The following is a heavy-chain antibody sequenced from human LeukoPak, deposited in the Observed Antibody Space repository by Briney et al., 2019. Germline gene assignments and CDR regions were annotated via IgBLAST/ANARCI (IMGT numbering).Heavy chain of an antibody. J-gene: IGHJ4*02. D-gene: IGHD2-21*02. V-gene: IGHV1-69*13. CDR3: ALPGVTGFFDY. CDR1: GGTFSSYA. Sequence: GASVKVSCKASGGTFSSYAISWVRQAPGQGLEWMGGIIPIFGTANYAQKFQGRVTITADESTSTAYMELSSLRSEDTAVCYCALPGVTGFFDYWGQGTLVTVSS. CDR2: IIPIFGTA.